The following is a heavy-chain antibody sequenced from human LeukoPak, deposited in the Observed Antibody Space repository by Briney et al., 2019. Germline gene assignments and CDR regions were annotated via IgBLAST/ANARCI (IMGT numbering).Heavy chain of an antibody. CDR2: MSPDSGYT. Sequence: ASVKVSCKAPGYTFTSYYMHWVRQAPGQGLEWMGWMSPDSGYTGYAQTFQGRVTLTRNTSVSTAFMELSSLRSEDTAVYYCEIYTGYDSFWGQGTLVTVSS. CDR3: EIYTGYDSF. D-gene: IGHD5-12*01. V-gene: IGHV1-8*02. J-gene: IGHJ4*02. CDR1: GYTFTSYY.